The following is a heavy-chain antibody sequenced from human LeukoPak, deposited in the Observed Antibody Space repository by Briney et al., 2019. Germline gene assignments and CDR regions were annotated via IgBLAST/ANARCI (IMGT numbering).Heavy chain of an antibody. CDR1: GYTFTGYY. V-gene: IGHV1-2*02. D-gene: IGHD2-2*01. Sequence: ASVKVSCKASGYTFTGYYMHWVRQAPGQGLEWIGWINPNSGGTNYAQKFQGRVTMTRDTSSSTAYMELSRLRSDDTAVYYCARVRKYCSSTSCYDPLVYWGQGTLVTVSS. CDR2: INPNSGGT. J-gene: IGHJ4*02. CDR3: ARVRKYCSSTSCYDPLVY.